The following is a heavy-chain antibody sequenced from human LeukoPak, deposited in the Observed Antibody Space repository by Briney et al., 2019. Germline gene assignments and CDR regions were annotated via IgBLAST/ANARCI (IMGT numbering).Heavy chain of an antibody. CDR2: INTGGSTT. J-gene: IGHJ6*02. D-gene: IGHD7-27*01. CDR1: GFTFSSYW. CDR3: ANWDPPLYYYYGMDV. V-gene: IGHV3-74*01. Sequence: PGGSLRLSCAASGFTFSSYWMHWVRQAPGKGLVWVSRINTGGSTTDYADSVKGRFTISRDNAKNTLYLQMNSLRAEDTAVYYCANWDPPLYYYYGMDVWGQGTTVTVSS.